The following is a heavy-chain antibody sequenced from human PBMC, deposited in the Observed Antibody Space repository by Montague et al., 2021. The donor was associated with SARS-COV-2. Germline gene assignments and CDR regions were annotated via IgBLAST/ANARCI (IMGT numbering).Heavy chain of an antibody. CDR2: FYYSGST. D-gene: IGHD6-19*01. V-gene: IGHV4-39*01. CDR3: ARHLPGIVVAEPAAADY. J-gene: IGHJ4*02. CDR1: GGSISSSSYY. Sequence: SETLSLTCTVSGGSISSSSYYWGWIRQPPGKGLEWIGSFYYSGSTYYNPSLKSRVTISVDTSKNQFSLKISSVTAADTAVYYCARHLPGIVVAEPAAADYWGQGTLVTVSS.